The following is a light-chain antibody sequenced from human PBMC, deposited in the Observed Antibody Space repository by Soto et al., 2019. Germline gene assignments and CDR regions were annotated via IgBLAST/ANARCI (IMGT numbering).Light chain of an antibody. CDR2: AAS. J-gene: IGKJ5*01. CDR3: QQLNSDPLT. V-gene: IGKV1-9*01. CDR1: QGVSSY. Sequence: IQLTQSPSSLSASVGDRGTITCRASQGVSSYLAWYQQKPGKAPKLLIYAASTLQSGVPSRFSGSGSGTDFTLTISSLQPEHFETYYCQQLNSDPLTFGQGTRMEIK.